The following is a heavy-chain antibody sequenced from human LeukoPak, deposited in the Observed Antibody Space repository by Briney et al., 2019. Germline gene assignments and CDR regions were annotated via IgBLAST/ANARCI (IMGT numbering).Heavy chain of an antibody. CDR2: ISGSGGST. CDR3: AKPMVRGVIIRPYYYYYMDV. V-gene: IGHV3-23*01. J-gene: IGHJ6*03. D-gene: IGHD3-10*01. Sequence: GGTLRLSCAASGFTFSSYGMSWVRQAPGKGLEWVSAISGSGGSTYYADSVKGRFTISRDNSKNTLHLQMNSLRAQDTAVYYCAKPMVRGVIIRPYYYYYMDVWGKGTTVTISS. CDR1: GFTFSSYG.